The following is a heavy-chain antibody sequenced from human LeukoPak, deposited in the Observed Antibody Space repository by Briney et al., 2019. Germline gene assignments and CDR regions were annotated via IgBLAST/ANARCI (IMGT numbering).Heavy chain of an antibody. CDR2: IYYSGST. CDR1: GGSISSGDYY. CDR3: ARSYYYGSGSSRAFHI. J-gene: IGHJ3*02. D-gene: IGHD3-10*01. Sequence: SGTLSLTCTVSGGSISSGDYYWSWIRQPPGKGLEWIGYIYYSGSTYYNPSLKSRVTISVDTSKNQFSLKLSSVTAADTAVYYCARSYYYGSGSSRAFHIWGQGTMVTVSS. V-gene: IGHV4-30-4*01.